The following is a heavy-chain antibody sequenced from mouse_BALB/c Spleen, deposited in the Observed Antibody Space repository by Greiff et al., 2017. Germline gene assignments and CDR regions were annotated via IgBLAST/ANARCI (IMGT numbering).Heavy chain of an antibody. CDR1: GYSITSGYY. J-gene: IGHJ1*01. CDR3: ARDDGYYAV. V-gene: IGHV3-6*02. CDR2: ISYDGSN. Sequence: EVKLQQSGPGLVKPSQSLSLTCSVTGYSITSGYYWNWIRQFPGNKLEWMGYISYDGSNNYNPSLKNRISITRDTSKNQFFLKLNSVTTEDTATYYCARDDGYYAVWGAGTTVTVSS. D-gene: IGHD2-3*01.